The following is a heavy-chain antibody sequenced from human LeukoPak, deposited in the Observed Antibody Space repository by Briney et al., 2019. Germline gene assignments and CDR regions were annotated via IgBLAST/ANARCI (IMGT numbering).Heavy chain of an antibody. CDR2: IYYSGSA. CDR3: ARAERGYYYDSSGYYHSGV. V-gene: IGHV4-59*08. CDR1: GGSISSYY. J-gene: IGHJ6*04. D-gene: IGHD3-22*01. Sequence: PSETLSLTCTVSGGSISSYYWSWIRQPPGKGLEWIGYIYYSGSAYYNPSLKSRVTISVDTSKNQFSLKLSSVTAADTAVYYCARAERGYYYDSSGYYHSGVWGKGATVTVSS.